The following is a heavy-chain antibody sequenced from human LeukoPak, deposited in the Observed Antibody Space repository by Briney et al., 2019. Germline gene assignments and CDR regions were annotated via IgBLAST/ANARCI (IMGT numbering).Heavy chain of an antibody. J-gene: IGHJ4*02. CDR3: ARVRWDLPGRSDYFDY. D-gene: IGHD1-26*01. Sequence: TGGSLRLSCAASGLIFSSYWMRWVRQAPGKGLEWVAKINLDGREIYYVDSVKGRFTISRDNAKNSLYLQMNSLRAEDTAVYYCARVRWDLPGRSDYFDYWGQGTLVTVSP. V-gene: IGHV3-7*01. CDR2: INLDGREI. CDR1: GLIFSSYW.